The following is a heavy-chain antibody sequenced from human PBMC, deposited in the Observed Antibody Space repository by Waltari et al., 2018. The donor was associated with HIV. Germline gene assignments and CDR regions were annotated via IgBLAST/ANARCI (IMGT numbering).Heavy chain of an antibody. Sequence: QVQLRQWGAGLLKPSETLSLTCAVSGASFNDYFWAGFRRSPEKVLEWIGENDHRGETNDNPSCKTRVVISVDMSKYQFSLRLKSATAADTAVYYCARGLGSRPFFRAYEPWGQGTLVTVSS. CDR1: GASFNDYF. CDR2: NDHRGET. CDR3: ARGLGSRPFFRAYEP. D-gene: IGHD3-16*01. V-gene: IGHV4-34*01. J-gene: IGHJ4*02.